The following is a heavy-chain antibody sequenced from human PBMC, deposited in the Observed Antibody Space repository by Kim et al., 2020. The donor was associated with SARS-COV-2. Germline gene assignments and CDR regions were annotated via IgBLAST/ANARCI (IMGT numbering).Heavy chain of an antibody. CDR3: AKDAYDDDVLTGPYEF. Sequence: DSVQGRFTISRDNAKNSLVLQMNSLRGDDTALYYCAKDAYDDDVLTGPYEFWGQGTLVTVSS. D-gene: IGHD3-9*01. V-gene: IGHV3-9*01. J-gene: IGHJ4*01.